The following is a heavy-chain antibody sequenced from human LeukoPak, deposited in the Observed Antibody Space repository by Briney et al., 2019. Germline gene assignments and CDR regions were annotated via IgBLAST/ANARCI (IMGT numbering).Heavy chain of an antibody. CDR2: INPSGGST. Sequence: GASVKVSCKASGYTFTSYYMHWVRLAPGQELEWMGIINPSGGSTSYAQKFQGRVTMTRDTSTSTVYMELSSLRSEDTAVYYCARAFLEWSNLGNWFDPWGQGTLVTVSS. J-gene: IGHJ5*02. V-gene: IGHV1-46*01. CDR1: GYTFTSYY. CDR3: ARAFLEWSNLGNWFDP. D-gene: IGHD3-3*01.